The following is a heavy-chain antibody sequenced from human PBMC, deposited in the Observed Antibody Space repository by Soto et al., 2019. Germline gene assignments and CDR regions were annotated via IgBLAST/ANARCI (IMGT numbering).Heavy chain of an antibody. V-gene: IGHV4-31*03. J-gene: IGHJ5*02. Sequence: PSETLSLTCTVSGGSLSRGGYYWSWIRQHPGKGLEWIGYIYYSGSTYYNPSLKSRVTISVDTSKNQFSLKLSSVTAADTAVYYSARTSYDSSGTAADPWGQGTLVTVSS. CDR1: GGSLSRGGYY. D-gene: IGHD3-22*01. CDR2: IYYSGST. CDR3: ARTSYDSSGTAADP.